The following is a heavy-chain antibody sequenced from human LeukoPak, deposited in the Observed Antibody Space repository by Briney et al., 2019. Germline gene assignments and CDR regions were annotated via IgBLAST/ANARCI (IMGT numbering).Heavy chain of an antibody. J-gene: IGHJ4*02. D-gene: IGHD3-10*01. CDR3: ARDARGMSGDGDY. CDR1: GDTFTSYD. V-gene: IGHV1-8*01. Sequence: ASVKVSCKASGDTFTSYDINWVRQATGQGLEWMGWMNPNSGNTGYAQKFQGRVTMTRNSSISTAYMELSSLRSEDTAVYYCARDARGMSGDGDYWGQGTLVTVSS. CDR2: MNPNSGNT.